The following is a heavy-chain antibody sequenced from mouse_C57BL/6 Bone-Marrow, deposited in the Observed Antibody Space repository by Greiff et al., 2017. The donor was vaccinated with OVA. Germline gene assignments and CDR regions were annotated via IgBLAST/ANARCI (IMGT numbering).Heavy chain of an antibody. J-gene: IGHJ2*01. CDR1: GYAFSSYW. CDR2: IYPGDGDT. D-gene: IGHD3-2*02. CDR3: ARRGQLRLSFDY. Sequence: VQLQQPGAELVKPGASVKISCKASGYAFSSYWMNWVKQRPGKGLEWIGQIYPGDGDTNYNGKFKGKATLTADKSSSTAYMQLSSLTSEDSAVYFCARRGQLRLSFDYWGQGTTLTVSS. V-gene: IGHV1-80*01.